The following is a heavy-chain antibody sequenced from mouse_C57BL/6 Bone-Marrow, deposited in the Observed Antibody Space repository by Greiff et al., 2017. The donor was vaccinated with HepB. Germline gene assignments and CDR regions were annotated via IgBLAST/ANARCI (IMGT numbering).Heavy chain of an antibody. J-gene: IGHJ4*01. CDR1: GYSFTGYY. CDR3: ARRLRRGGYYARDY. CDR2: IYPYNGVS. Sequence: EVQLQQSGPELVKPGVSVKISCKASGYSFTGYYMHWVKQSHGNILDWIGYIYPYNGVSSYNQKFKGKATLTVDKSSSTTYMELRSLTSEDSAVYDCARRLRRGGYYARDYWGQGTSVTVSS. V-gene: IGHV1-31*01. D-gene: IGHD2-4*01.